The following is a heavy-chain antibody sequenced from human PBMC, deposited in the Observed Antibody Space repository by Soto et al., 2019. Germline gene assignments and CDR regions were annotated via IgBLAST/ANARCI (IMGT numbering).Heavy chain of an antibody. Sequence: SETLSLTCTVSGGSISSYYWSWIRQPPGKGLERIGYIYYSGSTNYNPSLKSRVTISVDTSKNQFSLKLSSVTAADTAVYYCASTPGEEPIRYGLRERDYYMDVWGKGTTVTVSS. D-gene: IGHD3-16*01. CDR3: ASTPGEEPIRYGLRERDYYMDV. J-gene: IGHJ6*03. CDR1: GGSISSYY. CDR2: IYYSGST. V-gene: IGHV4-59*08.